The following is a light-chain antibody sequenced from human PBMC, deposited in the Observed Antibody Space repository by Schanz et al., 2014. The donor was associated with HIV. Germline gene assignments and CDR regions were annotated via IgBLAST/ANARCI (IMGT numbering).Light chain of an antibody. V-gene: IGLV2-14*02. CDR1: SSDVGSYNL. CDR2: DVT. J-gene: IGLJ2*01. Sequence: QSALTQPASVSGSPGQSITISCTGTSSDVGSYNLVSWYQQHPGQAPKLLIYDVTYRPSGISNRFSGSKSGYTASLTISGLQADDEADYYCSSYTTSRTLVFGGGTKLTVL. CDR3: SSYTTSRTLV.